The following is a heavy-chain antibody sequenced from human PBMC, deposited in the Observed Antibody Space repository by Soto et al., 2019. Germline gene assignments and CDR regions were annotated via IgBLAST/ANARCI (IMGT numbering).Heavy chain of an antibody. J-gene: IGHJ4*02. CDR2: ISNSGSTI. CDR1: GFTFSGYS. CDR3: AGGDCSGGTCIVPY. Sequence: PGGSLSLSCAASGFTFSGYSMSWFRQAPGKGLEWISYISNSGSTIQYADSVKGRFTISRDNAKSSVYLHMNSLTAEDTAVYYCAGGDCSGGTCIVPYWGQGTLVTVSS. D-gene: IGHD2-15*01. V-gene: IGHV3-11*01.